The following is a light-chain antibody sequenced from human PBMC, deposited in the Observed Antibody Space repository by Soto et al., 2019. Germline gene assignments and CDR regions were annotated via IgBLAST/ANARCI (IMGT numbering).Light chain of an antibody. CDR3: HQYYGYPLT. V-gene: IGKV1-9*01. CDR1: QSIYSY. J-gene: IGKJ3*01. CDR2: LAS. Sequence: DIQLTQSPAFLSASVGDRVTITCRASQSIYSYLAWYQQKPGKAPKLLIYLASTLQSGVPSRFSGSGSGTEFTLTISSLQPEDFAAYYCHQYYGYPLTFGHGAKVDIK.